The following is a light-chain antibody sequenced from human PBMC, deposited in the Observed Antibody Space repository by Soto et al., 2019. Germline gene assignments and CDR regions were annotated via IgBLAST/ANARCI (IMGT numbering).Light chain of an antibody. J-gene: IGLJ1*01. Sequence: QSVLTQPPSVSGAPGQRVTISCTGSSSNIGAGYDVHWYQQLPGTAPKLLIYGDSNRPSGVPDRFSGSKSGTSTSLAITGLQAEDEADYYCPSYDNSLSGSLFGTGTKLTVL. CDR2: GDS. CDR3: PSYDNSLSGSL. V-gene: IGLV1-40*01. CDR1: SSNIGAGYD.